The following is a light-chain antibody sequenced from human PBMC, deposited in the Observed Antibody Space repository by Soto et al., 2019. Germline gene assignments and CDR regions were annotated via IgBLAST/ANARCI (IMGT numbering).Light chain of an antibody. V-gene: IGLV2-14*01. Sequence: QSALTQPASVSGSPGQSITISCTGTSSDVGGYNYVSWYQQHAGKAPKFMIYEVSSRPPGVSNRFSGSKSGNTASLTISGLQSEXEAYYYCSSYTTSGTLVFGGGTKLTVL. CDR3: SSYTTSGTLV. J-gene: IGLJ3*02. CDR1: SSDVGGYNY. CDR2: EVS.